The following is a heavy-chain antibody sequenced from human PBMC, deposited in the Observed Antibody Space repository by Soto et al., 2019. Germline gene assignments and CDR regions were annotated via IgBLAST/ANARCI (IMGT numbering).Heavy chain of an antibody. CDR3: ERDPYGSGSYTDY. CDR1: GGSISSYY. CDR2: IYYSGST. J-gene: IGHJ4*02. V-gene: IGHV4-59*01. D-gene: IGHD3-10*01. Sequence: PSETLSLTCTVSGGSISSYYWSWIRQPPGKGLEWIGYIYYSGSTNYNPSLKSRVTISVDTSKNQFSLKLSSVTAADTAVYYCERDPYGSGSYTDYWGQGTLVTVSS.